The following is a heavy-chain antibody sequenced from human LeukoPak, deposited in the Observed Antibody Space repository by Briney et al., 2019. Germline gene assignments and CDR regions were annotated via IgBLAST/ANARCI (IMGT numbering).Heavy chain of an antibody. D-gene: IGHD3-10*01. CDR3: ARAEHYYGSGSYGVYFDY. CDR2: IYYSGYT. Sequence: SETLSLTCTVSGGSISSYYWSWIRQPPGKGLEWIGCIYYSGYTNYKSSLKSRVTISVDTSKNQFSLKLSSVTAADTAVYYCARAEHYYGSGSYGVYFDYWGQGTLVTVSS. V-gene: IGHV4-59*08. J-gene: IGHJ4*02. CDR1: GGSISSYY.